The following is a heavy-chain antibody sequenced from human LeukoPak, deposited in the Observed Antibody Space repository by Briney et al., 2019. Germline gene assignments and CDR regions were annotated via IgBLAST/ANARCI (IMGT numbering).Heavy chain of an antibody. J-gene: IGHJ4*02. CDR2: INAGNDNT. CDR1: GYTFTSYV. Sequence: GASVKVSCMASGYTFTSYVMHWVRQAPGQRLEWMGWINAGNDNTKYSQKLQGRVTITRDTSASTAYMELSSLRSEDTAVYYCARLGGSYGGFDYWGQGTLVTVSS. CDR3: ARLGGSYGGFDY. D-gene: IGHD1-26*01. V-gene: IGHV1-3*01.